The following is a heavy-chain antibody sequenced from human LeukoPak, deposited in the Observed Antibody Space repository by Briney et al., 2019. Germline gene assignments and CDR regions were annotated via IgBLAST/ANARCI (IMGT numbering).Heavy chain of an antibody. CDR2: ISGSGYTT. CDR3: AKARSLTCGGDCYQIDY. V-gene: IGHV3-23*01. Sequence: PGRSLRPSCVPSGFTPSSFAINWVRQAPGNGLEWVSGISGSGYTTHYTDSVMGRFSISRDNSRNTLSLQMSSLRAEDTAVYYCAKARSLTCGGDCYQIDYWGQGTLVIVSS. J-gene: IGHJ4*02. D-gene: IGHD2-21*02. CDR1: GFTPSSFA.